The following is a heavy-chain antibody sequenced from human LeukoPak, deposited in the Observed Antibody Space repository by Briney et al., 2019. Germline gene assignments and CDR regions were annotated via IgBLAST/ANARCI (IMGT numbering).Heavy chain of an antibody. D-gene: IGHD3-10*01. CDR1: GYTFTSYD. J-gene: IGHJ6*02. CDR2: MNPNSGNT. Sequence: ASVKVSCKASGYTFTSYDINWVRQATGQGLEWMGWMNPNSGNTGYAQKFQGRVTMTRNTSISTAYMELSSLRSEDTAVYYCARGWDVIRGVQYGMDVWGQGTTVTVSS. CDR3: ARGWDVIRGVQYGMDV. V-gene: IGHV1-8*01.